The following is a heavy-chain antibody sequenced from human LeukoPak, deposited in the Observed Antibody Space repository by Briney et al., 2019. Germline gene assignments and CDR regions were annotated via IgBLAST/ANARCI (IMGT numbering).Heavy chain of an antibody. Sequence: ASVKVSCKASGYTFTGYNTHWVRQAPGQGLEWMGWINPNSGGTNYAQKFQGRVTMTRDTSISTAYMELSRLRSDDTAVDYCARGGQRASWYYDSSGYYSPNWFDPWGQGTLVTVSS. CDR2: INPNSGGT. J-gene: IGHJ5*02. D-gene: IGHD3-22*01. CDR1: GYTFTGYN. V-gene: IGHV1-2*02. CDR3: ARGGQRASWYYDSSGYYSPNWFDP.